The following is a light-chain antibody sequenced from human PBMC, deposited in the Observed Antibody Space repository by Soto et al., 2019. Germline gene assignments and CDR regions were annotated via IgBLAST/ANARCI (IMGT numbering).Light chain of an antibody. CDR3: QHFGGTTFT. V-gene: IGKV3-20*01. CDR2: GAS. J-gene: IGKJ5*01. CDR1: QSVSSSY. Sequence: EIVLTQSPGTLSLSPGEGATLSCRASQSVSSSYIAWYQQRPGQTPSLLIYGASTRATGIPDRFSGSGSGTHFTLTIGRLEPGDFAVYYCQHFGGTTFTFGQGTLLEIK.